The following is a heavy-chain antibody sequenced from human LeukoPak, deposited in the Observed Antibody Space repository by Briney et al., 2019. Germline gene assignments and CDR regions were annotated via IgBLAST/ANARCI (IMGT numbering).Heavy chain of an antibody. V-gene: IGHV3-30*18. J-gene: IGHJ4*02. CDR2: ISYDGSNK. D-gene: IGHD3-22*01. Sequence: PGGSLRLSCAASGFTFSSYGMHWVRQAPGKGLEWVAVISYDGSNKYYADSVKGRFTISRDNSKNTLYLQMNSLRAEDTAVYYCAKPPYDSSGYGVDYRGQGTLVTVSS. CDR1: GFTFSSYG. CDR3: AKPPYDSSGYGVDY.